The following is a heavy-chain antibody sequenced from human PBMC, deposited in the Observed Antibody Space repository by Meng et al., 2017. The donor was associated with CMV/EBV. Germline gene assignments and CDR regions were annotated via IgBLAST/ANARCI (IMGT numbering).Heavy chain of an antibody. J-gene: IGHJ5*02. CDR3: EHGAEGRGRNWFDP. V-gene: IGHV2-5*02. D-gene: IGHD3-10*01. Sequence: IALNSSGLRRVQQTYAPPMTCTVREFSRSTSGARVGWSRQPPGKALDLHSLIYWDDDKRYSPSQKSRLTITKETSKNQVVLKMSKMNPVDTATYYCEHGAEGRGRNWFDPWGQGTLVTVSS. CDR2: IYWDDDK. CDR1: EFSRSTSGAR.